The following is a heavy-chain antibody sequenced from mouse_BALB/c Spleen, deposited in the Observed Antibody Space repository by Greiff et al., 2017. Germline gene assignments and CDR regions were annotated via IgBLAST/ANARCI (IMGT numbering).Heavy chain of an antibody. J-gene: IGHJ4*01. V-gene: IGHV1S126*01. CDR2: IDPSDSET. Sequence: VKLMESGPQLVRPGASVKISCKASGYSFTSYWMHWVKQRPGQGLEWIGMIDPSDSETRLNQKFKDKATSTVDKSSSTAYMQLSSPTSEDSAVYYCARSHYYGSSLYAMDYWGQGTSVTVSS. CDR1: GYSFTSYW. D-gene: IGHD1-1*01. CDR3: ARSHYYGSSLYAMDY.